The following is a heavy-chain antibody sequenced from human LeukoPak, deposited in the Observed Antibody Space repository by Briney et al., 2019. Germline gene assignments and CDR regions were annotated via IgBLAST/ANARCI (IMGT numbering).Heavy chain of an antibody. Sequence: PGGSLRLSCAASGFTFSDYYMSWVRQAPGKGLEWVSYISSSGSTIYYADSVKGRFTISRDNAKNSLYLQMNSLRAEDTAVYYCARVSDFWSGYYFDYWGQGTLVTVSS. J-gene: IGHJ4*02. V-gene: IGHV3-11*01. CDR3: ARVSDFWSGYYFDY. CDR1: GFTFSDYY. D-gene: IGHD3-3*01. CDR2: ISSSGSTI.